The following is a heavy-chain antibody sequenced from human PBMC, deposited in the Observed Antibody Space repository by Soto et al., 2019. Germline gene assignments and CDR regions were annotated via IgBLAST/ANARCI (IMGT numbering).Heavy chain of an antibody. Sequence: SETLSLTCTVSGGSISSYYWSWIRQPPGKGLEWIGYIYYSGSTNYNPSLKSRVTISVDTSKNQFSLKLSSVTAADTAVYYCAVKDLLDAFDIWGQGTMVTVSS. V-gene: IGHV4-59*08. CDR3: AVKDLLDAFDI. CDR2: IYYSGST. CDR1: GGSISSYY. J-gene: IGHJ3*02.